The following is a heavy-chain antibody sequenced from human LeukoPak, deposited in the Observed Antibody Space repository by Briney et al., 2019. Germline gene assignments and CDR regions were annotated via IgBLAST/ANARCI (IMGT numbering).Heavy chain of an antibody. Sequence: ASVKVSCKVSGYTLTELSMHWVRQAPGKGLEWMGGFDPEDGETIYAQKFQGRVTMTEDTSTDTAYMELSSLRSEDTAVYYCATALSPNLGVPCSSTSCYWSRFDPWGQGTLVTVSS. V-gene: IGHV1-24*01. CDR3: ATALSPNLGVPCSSTSCYWSRFDP. J-gene: IGHJ5*02. D-gene: IGHD2-2*01. CDR1: GYTLTELS. CDR2: FDPEDGET.